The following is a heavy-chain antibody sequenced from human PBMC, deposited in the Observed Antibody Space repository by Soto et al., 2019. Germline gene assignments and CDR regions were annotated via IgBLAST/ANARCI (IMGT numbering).Heavy chain of an antibody. CDR3: ARGDGYLFFDY. D-gene: IGHD5-12*01. CDR2: INPSGGST. CDR1: GDTFTSDY. V-gene: IGHV1-46*01. J-gene: IGHJ4*02. Sequence: ASVNVSCKASGDTFTSDYMHWVRQAPGQGLELMGVINPSGGSTTYPQKFQGRVTMTTXXXXXXIXMXLGXXXSEDTAVYYCARGDGYLFFDYWGQGTLVTVSS.